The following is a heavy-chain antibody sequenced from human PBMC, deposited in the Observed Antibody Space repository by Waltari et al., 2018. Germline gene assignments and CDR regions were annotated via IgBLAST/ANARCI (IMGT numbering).Heavy chain of an antibody. CDR1: GFSLASFL. D-gene: IGHD1-26*01. CDR2: INEDERER. CDR3: ARGRSETYRGGVFDI. Sequence: EVQLVESGGGLVQPGGSLRLPCAASGFSLASFLTNWVRQAPGKGLEWVANINEDERERSFVDSVKGRFTISRDNAKNTLYLQMNSLRVEDTAVYYCARGRSETYRGGVFDIWGQGTMVTVSS. J-gene: IGHJ3*02. V-gene: IGHV3-7*01.